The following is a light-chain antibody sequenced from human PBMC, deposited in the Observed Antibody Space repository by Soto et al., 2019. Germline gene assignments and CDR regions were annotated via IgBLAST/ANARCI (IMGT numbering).Light chain of an antibody. V-gene: IGKV1-8*01. CDR2: AAS. CDR3: QQYYSYVT. CDR1: QGISSY. J-gene: IGKJ4*01. Sequence: AIRMTQSPSSLSASTGDRVTITCRASQGISSYLAWYQQKPGKAPKLLIYAASTLQSGVPSRFSDSGSGTDFTLTISCLQSEDFATYYCQQYYSYVTFGGGTKVEIK.